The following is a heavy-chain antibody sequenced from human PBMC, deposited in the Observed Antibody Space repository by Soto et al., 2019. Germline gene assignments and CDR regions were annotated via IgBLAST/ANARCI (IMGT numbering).Heavy chain of an antibody. Sequence: EVQLLESGGGLVQPGGSLRLSCAASGFTFSSYAMSWVRQAPEKWLECVAAFSGSASTTYSAGSVRGRFTISRDNSKNTLFLQMTSLRAEDTAVYYCAKFFAETGGRSGCRWSFRCWGQGNMVTVSS. CDR1: GFTFSSYA. V-gene: IGHV3-23*01. CDR2: FSGSASTT. CDR3: AKFFAETGGRSGCRWSFRC. J-gene: IGHJ4*02. D-gene: IGHD6-25*01.